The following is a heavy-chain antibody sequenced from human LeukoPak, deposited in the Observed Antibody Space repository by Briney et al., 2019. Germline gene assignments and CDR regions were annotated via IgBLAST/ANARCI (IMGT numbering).Heavy chain of an antibody. CDR3: ARERPVWVPAAKRYYYYYGMDV. J-gene: IGHJ6*02. V-gene: IGHV3-48*01. D-gene: IGHD2-2*01. CDR1: GFTFSSYS. Sequence: PGGSLRLSCAASGFTFSSYSMNWVRQAPGKGLEWVSYISSSSSSTIYYADSVKGRFTTSRDNAKNSLYLQMNSLRAEDTAVYYCARERPVWVPAAKRYYYYYGMDVWGQGTTVTVSS. CDR2: ISSSSSSTI.